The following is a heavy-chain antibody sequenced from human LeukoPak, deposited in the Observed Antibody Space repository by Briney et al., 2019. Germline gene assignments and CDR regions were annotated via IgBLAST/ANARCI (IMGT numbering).Heavy chain of an antibody. Sequence: PGRSLRLSCAASGFTFSSYAMEWVRQAPGKGMEWVAVISYDGSNKYYPYSVNRRFTISRDNSKNPLYLQMNSLRAEDTAVYYCARVRAGGRSSWALYYWGQGTLVTVSS. CDR1: GFTFSSYA. CDR2: ISYDGSNK. CDR3: ARVRAGGRSSWALYY. V-gene: IGHV3-30-3*01. J-gene: IGHJ4*02. D-gene: IGHD6-13*01.